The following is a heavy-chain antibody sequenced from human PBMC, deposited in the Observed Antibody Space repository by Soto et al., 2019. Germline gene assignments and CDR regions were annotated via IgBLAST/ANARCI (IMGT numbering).Heavy chain of an antibody. CDR2: ISDSGGST. J-gene: IGHJ2*01. Sequence: EVQLLESGGGLVQPGGSLRLSCAASGFTFSSYGMSWVRQAPAKGLEWVSAISDSGGSTYYADSVKCRFTISSDNSKNPLYLQMDSLRSEETALYCCVEGLDCSVGICRTWYFDLRGRGPLVTVSS. CDR3: VEGLDCSVGICRTWYFDL. CDR1: GFTFSSYG. D-gene: IGHD2-15*01. V-gene: IGHV3-23*01.